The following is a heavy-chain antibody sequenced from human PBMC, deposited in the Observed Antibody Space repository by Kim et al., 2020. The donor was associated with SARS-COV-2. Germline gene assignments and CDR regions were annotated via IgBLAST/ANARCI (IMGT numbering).Heavy chain of an antibody. CDR2: MNPNSGNT. CDR1: GYTFTSYD. J-gene: IGHJ4*02. CDR3: ARDAYGSGSYYNGWDVDY. D-gene: IGHD3-10*01. V-gene: IGHV1-8*01. Sequence: ASVKVSCKASGYTFTSYDINWVRQATGQGLEWMGWMNPNSGNTGYAQKFQGRVTMTRNTSISTAYMELSSLRSEDTAVYYCARDAYGSGSYYNGWDVDYWGQGTLVTVSS.